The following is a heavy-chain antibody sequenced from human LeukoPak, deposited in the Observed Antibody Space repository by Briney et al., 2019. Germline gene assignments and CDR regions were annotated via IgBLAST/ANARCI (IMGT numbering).Heavy chain of an antibody. D-gene: IGHD4-11*01. J-gene: IGHJ4*02. V-gene: IGHV3-21*01. CDR2: ITCSSLYT. CDR3: ARGDSALPY. Sequence: TGGSLRLSCAASGFTFSSYRMIWVRQAPGKGLEWVSSITCSSLYTYYADSVKGRFTFSRDNDKNSLYLRMNSLRAEDTAVYFCARGDSALPYWGQGTLVTVSS. CDR1: GFTFSSYR.